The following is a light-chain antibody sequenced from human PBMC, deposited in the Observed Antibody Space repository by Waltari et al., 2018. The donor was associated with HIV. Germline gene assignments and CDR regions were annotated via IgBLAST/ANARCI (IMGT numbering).Light chain of an antibody. CDR2: AAS. V-gene: IGKV1-16*02. CDR3: QQYKSYPIT. J-gene: IGKJ5*01. Sequence: DIQMTQSPTSLTSSVGDRVALPYRASQVIDNYLVWFQQKPGKAPKSLIYAASSLQSGVPSKFSGSGSGTDFTLTISSLQPEDFATYYCQQYKSYPITFGQGTRLEIK. CDR1: QVIDNY.